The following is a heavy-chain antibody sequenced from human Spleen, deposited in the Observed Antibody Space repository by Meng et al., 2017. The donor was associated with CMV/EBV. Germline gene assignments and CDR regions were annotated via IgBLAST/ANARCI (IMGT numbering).Heavy chain of an antibody. CDR2: IYHSGST. V-gene: IGHV4-39*07. CDR3: ARGAGNTNWYRQVRGDWFDP. J-gene: IGHJ5*02. Sequence: SETLSLTCTVSGGSISSSSYYWAWIRQPPGKGLEWIGTIYHSGSTYYNPSLKSRVTISVDTSKNQFSLKLNSVTAADTAVYYCARGAGNTNWYRQVRGDWFDPWGQGTLVTVSS. D-gene: IGHD1/OR15-1a*01. CDR1: GGSISSSSYY.